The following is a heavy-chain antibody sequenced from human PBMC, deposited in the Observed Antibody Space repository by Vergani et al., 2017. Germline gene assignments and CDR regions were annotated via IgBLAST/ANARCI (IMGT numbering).Heavy chain of an antibody. Sequence: EVQLVESGGGLVKPGGSLRLSCAASGFTFSSYSMNWVRQAPGKGLEWVSSISSSSSYIYYADSVKGRFTISRDNAKNSLYLQMNSLRAEDTAVYYCAREASDYYDSSGYSPHDAFDIWGQGTMVTVSS. D-gene: IGHD3-22*01. J-gene: IGHJ3*02. CDR2: ISSSSSYI. V-gene: IGHV3-21*01. CDR1: GFTFSSYS. CDR3: AREASDYYDSSGYSPHDAFDI.